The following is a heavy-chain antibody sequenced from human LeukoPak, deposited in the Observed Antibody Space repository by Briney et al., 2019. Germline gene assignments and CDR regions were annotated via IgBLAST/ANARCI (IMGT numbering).Heavy chain of an antibody. Sequence: ASVKVSCKASGYTFTSYDISWVRQATGQGLEWMGWMNPNSGNTGYAQKFQGRVTMTRNTSISTAYMELSSLRSEDTAVYYCARGYYDSSGYPGAAVYYYGMDVWGQGTTVTVSS. CDR3: ARGYYDSSGYPGAAVYYYGMDV. D-gene: IGHD3-22*01. J-gene: IGHJ6*02. V-gene: IGHV1-8*01. CDR2: MNPNSGNT. CDR1: GYTFTSYD.